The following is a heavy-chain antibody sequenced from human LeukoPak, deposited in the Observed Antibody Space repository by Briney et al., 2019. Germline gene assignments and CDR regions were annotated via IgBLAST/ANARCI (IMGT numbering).Heavy chain of an antibody. D-gene: IGHD2-21*02. CDR2: IYYSGST. Sequence: PSETLSLTCTVSGGSISSSSYYWGWIRQPPGQGLEWIGSIYYSGSTYYNPSLKSRVTISVDTSKNQFPLKLSSVTAADTAVYYCARHPLGVPVVVTANFDYWGQGTLVTVSS. CDR3: ARHPLGVPVVVTANFDY. V-gene: IGHV4-39*01. CDR1: GGSISSSSYY. J-gene: IGHJ4*02.